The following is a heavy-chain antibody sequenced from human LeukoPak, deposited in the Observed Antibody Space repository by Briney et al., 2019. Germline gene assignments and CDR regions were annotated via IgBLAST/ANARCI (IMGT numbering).Heavy chain of an antibody. CDR2: IYHSGST. D-gene: IGHD7-27*01. J-gene: IGHJ6*02. Sequence: PSETLSLTCTVSAGSISSSSHHWGWIRQSPGKGLEWIGYIYHSGSTYYNPSLKSRVTISVDRSKNQFSLKLSSVTAADTAVYYCARSDWGRYGMDVWGQGTTVTVSS. CDR3: ARSDWGRYGMDV. CDR1: AGSISSSSHH. V-gene: IGHV4-39*07.